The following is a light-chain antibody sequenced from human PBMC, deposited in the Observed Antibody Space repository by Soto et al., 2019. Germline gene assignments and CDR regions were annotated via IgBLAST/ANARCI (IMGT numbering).Light chain of an antibody. CDR2: KAS. Sequence: DIQMTQSPSTLSASVGDRVTITCRASQSISSWLAWYQQKPGKAPKLLIYKASSLESGVPSRFSGSGSGTEFTLTISSLQPDDFATYHCQQYNGLYTFGQGTKLEIK. J-gene: IGKJ2*01. V-gene: IGKV1-5*03. CDR1: QSISSW. CDR3: QQYNGLYT.